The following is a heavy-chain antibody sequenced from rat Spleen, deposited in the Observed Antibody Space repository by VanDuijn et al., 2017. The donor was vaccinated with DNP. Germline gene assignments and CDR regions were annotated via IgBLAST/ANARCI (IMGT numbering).Heavy chain of an antibody. V-gene: IGHV5-17*01. CDR3: ARDNYGTSGAMDA. D-gene: IGHD1-11*01. J-gene: IGHJ4*01. CDR2: ISYDGTRT. Sequence: EVQLVESGGGLLQPGRSLKLSCAASGFTFSDYAMAWVRQAPQKGLEWVATISYDGTRTYYRDSVKGRFTISRDDAKSTLYLQMDSLRSEDTATYYCARDNYGTSGAMDAWGQGTSVSVSS. CDR1: GFTFSDYA.